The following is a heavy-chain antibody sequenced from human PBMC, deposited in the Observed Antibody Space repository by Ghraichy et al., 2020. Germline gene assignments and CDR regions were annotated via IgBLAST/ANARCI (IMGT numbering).Heavy chain of an antibody. CDR1: GYTFTSYY. J-gene: IGHJ6*03. V-gene: IGHV1-46*03. CDR2: INPSGGST. Sequence: VKVSCKASGYTFTSYYMHWVRQAPGQGLEWMGIINPSGGSTSYAQKFQGRVTMTRDTSTSTVYMELSSLRSEDTAVYYCARSGYYYGSGSYYRDYYYYYMDVWGKGTTVTVSS. CDR3: ARSGYYYGSGSYYRDYYYYYMDV. D-gene: IGHD3-10*01.